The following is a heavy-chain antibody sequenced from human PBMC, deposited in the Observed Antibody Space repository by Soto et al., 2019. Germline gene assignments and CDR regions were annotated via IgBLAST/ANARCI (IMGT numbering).Heavy chain of an antibody. D-gene: IGHD6-19*01. CDR2: IYWDDDK. CDR1: GFSLSTSGVG. Sequence: QITLKESGPTLVKPTQTLTLTCTFSGFSLSTSGVGVGWIRQPPGKALEWLALIYWDDDKRYSPSLKSRLTITQDXXKXQXXLTMTNMDPVDTATYYCAHSTGYRSGWHEGEYFQHWGQGTLVTVSS. J-gene: IGHJ1*01. CDR3: AHSTGYRSGWHEGEYFQH. V-gene: IGHV2-5*02.